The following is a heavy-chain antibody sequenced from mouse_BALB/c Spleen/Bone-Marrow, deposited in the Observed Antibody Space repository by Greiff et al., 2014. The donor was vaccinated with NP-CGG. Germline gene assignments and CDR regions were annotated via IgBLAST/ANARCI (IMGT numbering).Heavy chain of an antibody. CDR3: ARGTGYYFDY. Sequence: EVKLEESGPSLVKPSQTLSLTCSVTGDSITNAYWNWIRKSPGNKIDYMGYISYSGNTYYNPSLKSRISITRDTSKNQFYLQLNSVTTEDTATYFCARGTGYYFDYWGQGTTLTVSS. CDR1: GDSITNAY. J-gene: IGHJ2*01. CDR2: ISYSGNT. D-gene: IGHD3-3*01. V-gene: IGHV3-8*02.